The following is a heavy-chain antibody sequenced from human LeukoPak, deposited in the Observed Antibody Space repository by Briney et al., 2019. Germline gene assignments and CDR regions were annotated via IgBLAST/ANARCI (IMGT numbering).Heavy chain of an antibody. J-gene: IGHJ6*03. D-gene: IGHD3-10*01. CDR2: IYTSGST. Sequence: PSETLSLTCTVSGGSISSYYWSWIRQPAGKGLEWIGRIYTSGSTNYNPSLKSRVTISVDKSKNHFSLKLTSVTAADKAVYYCASMSRGVILGPNYYSYYMDVWGKGATVIVSS. CDR1: GGSISSYY. V-gene: IGHV4-4*07. CDR3: ASMSRGVILGPNYYSYYMDV.